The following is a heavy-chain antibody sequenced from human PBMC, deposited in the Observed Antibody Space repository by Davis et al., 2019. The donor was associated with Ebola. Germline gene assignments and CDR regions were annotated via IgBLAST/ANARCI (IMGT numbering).Heavy chain of an antibody. V-gene: IGHV1-2*02. D-gene: IGHD5-12*01. CDR1: GYTFTGYY. CDR2: INPNSGGT. Sequence: ASVKVSCKASGYTFTGYYMHWVRQAPGQGLEWMGWINPNSGGTNYAQKFQGRVTMTRDTSISTAYMELSRLRSDDTAVYYCARGHIVATILPSDYWGQGTLVTVSS. CDR3: ARGHIVATILPSDY. J-gene: IGHJ4*02.